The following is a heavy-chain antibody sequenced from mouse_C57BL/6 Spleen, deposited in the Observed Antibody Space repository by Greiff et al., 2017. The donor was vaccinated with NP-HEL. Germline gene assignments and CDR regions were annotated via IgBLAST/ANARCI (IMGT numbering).Heavy chain of an antibody. V-gene: IGHV5-6*01. Sequence: EVKLVESGGDLVKPGGSLKLSCAASGFTFSSYGMSWVRQTPDKRLEWVATISSGGSYTYYPDSVKGRFTISRDNAKNTLYLQMSSLKSEDTALYYCARHGGTGDYFDYWGQGTTLTVSS. CDR3: ARHGGTGDYFDY. CDR2: ISSGGSYT. D-gene: IGHD1-1*02. CDR1: GFTFSSYG. J-gene: IGHJ2*01.